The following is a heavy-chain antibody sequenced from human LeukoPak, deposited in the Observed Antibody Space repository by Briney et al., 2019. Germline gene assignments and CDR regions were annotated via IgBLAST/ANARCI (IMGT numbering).Heavy chain of an antibody. Sequence: GGSLRLSCAASGFTFSSYEMNWVRQAPGKGLEGVSYISSSGSTIYYADSVKGRFTIPRHNAKNSLYLQMNSLRAEDPAVYYCSGDRRVLEGYRTDYYYYYAMDVWGEKTTVTLSS. CDR3: SGDRRVLEGYRTDYYYYYAMDV. CDR1: GFTFSSYE. D-gene: IGHD5-24*01. CDR2: ISSSGSTI. J-gene: IGHJ6*04. V-gene: IGHV3-48*03.